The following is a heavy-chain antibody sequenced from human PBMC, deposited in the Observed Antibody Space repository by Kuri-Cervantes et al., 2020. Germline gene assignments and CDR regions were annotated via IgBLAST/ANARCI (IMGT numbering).Heavy chain of an antibody. V-gene: IGHV3-30*18. CDR1: GFTFSSYG. D-gene: IGHD6-13*01. CDR2: ISYDGSNK. CDR3: AKETHSSRNFDY. Sequence: GESLKISCAASGFTFSSYGMHWVRQAPGKGLEWVAVISYDGSNKYYADSVKGRFTISRDNSKNTLYLQMNSLRAEDTAVYYCAKETHSSRNFDYWGQGTLVTVSS. J-gene: IGHJ4*02.